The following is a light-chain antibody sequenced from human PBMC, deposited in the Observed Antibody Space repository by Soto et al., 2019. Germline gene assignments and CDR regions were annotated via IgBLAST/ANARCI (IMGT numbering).Light chain of an antibody. Sequence: DVVMTQSPLSLPVTPGEPASISCRSSQSHLNRHGQKCLDWYLQKPGQSPQLLIHMGFIRAFGVPDRFSGSGSGTYFTLTISRVEAEDVGAYYCMQALESPPTFGSGTKVEIK. CDR1: QSHLNRHGQKC. V-gene: IGKV2-28*01. CDR2: MGF. CDR3: MQALESPPT. J-gene: IGKJ4*01.